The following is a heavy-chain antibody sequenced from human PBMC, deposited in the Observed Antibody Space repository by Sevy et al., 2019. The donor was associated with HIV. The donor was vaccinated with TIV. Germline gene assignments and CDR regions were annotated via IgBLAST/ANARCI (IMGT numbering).Heavy chain of an antibody. J-gene: IGHJ4*02. CDR2: ISHSGST. D-gene: IGHD4-17*01. Sequence: SETLSLTCAVYGGSFISYYGSWIRQPPGKGLEWIGEISHSGSTNYNPSLKSRVTISVDTSKNQFSLKLSSVTAADTAVYYCATGLGNYGDYWGQGTLVTVSS. CDR3: ATGLGNYGDY. CDR1: GGSFISYY. V-gene: IGHV4-34*01.